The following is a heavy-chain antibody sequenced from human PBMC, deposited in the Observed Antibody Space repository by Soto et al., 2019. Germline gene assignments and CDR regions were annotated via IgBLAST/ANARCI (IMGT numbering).Heavy chain of an antibody. D-gene: IGHD3-22*01. CDR2: IWYDGSNK. CDR3: TTDSYSTTIVVRFDY. CDR1: GFTFSSYG. J-gene: IGHJ4*01. Sequence: GGSLRLSCAASGFTFSSYGMHWVRQAPGKGLEWVAVIWYDGSNKYYADSVKGRFAISRDDSKNMVYLQMNSLKTEDTGIYYCTTDSYSTTIVVRFDYWGHGTLVTVSS. V-gene: IGHV3-33*01.